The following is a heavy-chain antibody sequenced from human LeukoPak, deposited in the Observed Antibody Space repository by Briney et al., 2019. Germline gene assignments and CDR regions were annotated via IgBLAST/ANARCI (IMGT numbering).Heavy chain of an antibody. J-gene: IGHJ4*02. CDR3: ARTVGYNYFDY. V-gene: IGHV4-39*07. D-gene: IGHD5-12*01. CDR1: GGSISSSSYY. Sequence: SETLSLTCTVSGGSISSSSYYWGWIRQPPGKGLEWIGSIYYSGSTYSNPSLKSRVAISVDTSKNQFSLKLSSVTAADTAVYYCARTVGYNYFDYWGQGTLVTVSS. CDR2: IYYSGST.